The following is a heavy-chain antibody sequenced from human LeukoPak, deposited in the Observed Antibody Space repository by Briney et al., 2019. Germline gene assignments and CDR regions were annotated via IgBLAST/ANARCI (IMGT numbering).Heavy chain of an antibody. CDR1: GYSIAHGFF. J-gene: IGHJ2*01. CDR2: LYHSGTT. CDR3: ARVEVPRHINDWYFDL. D-gene: IGHD2-21*01. V-gene: IGHV4-38-2*02. Sequence: PSETLSLTCTVSGYSIAHGFFWAWIRQPPGGGLEWIGSLYHSGTTYYNTSLKSRISTSVDTSKNQFSLKLRLVTAADTAVYYCARVEVPRHINDWYFDLWRRGTLVTVS.